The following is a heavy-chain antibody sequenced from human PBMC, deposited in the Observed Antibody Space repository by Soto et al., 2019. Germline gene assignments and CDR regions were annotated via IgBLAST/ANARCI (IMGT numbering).Heavy chain of an antibody. V-gene: IGHV1-69*06. CDR1: GGTFSSYA. J-gene: IGHJ6*02. Sequence: QVQLVQSGAEVKKPGSSVKVSCKASGGTFSSYAISWVRQAPGQGLEWMGGIIPIFGTANYEQKFQGRVTINADKSTSTAYMELSSLRSEDTAVYYCAREKSVYLNYYYYYGMDVWGQGTTVTVSS. D-gene: IGHD2-8*01. CDR2: IIPIFGTA. CDR3: AREKSVYLNYYYYYGMDV.